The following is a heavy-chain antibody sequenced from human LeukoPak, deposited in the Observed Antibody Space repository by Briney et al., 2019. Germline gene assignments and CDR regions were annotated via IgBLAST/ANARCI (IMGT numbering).Heavy chain of an antibody. D-gene: IGHD4-23*01. J-gene: IGHJ4*02. Sequence: GGSLRLSCAASGFTFSSYEMHRVRQAPGKGLEWVSYISSSGSTIYYADSVKGRFTISRDNAKNSLYLQMNSLRAEDTAVYYCARDYGGSSPFDYWGQGTLVTVSS. CDR1: GFTFSSYE. CDR3: ARDYGGSSPFDY. CDR2: ISSSGSTI. V-gene: IGHV3-48*03.